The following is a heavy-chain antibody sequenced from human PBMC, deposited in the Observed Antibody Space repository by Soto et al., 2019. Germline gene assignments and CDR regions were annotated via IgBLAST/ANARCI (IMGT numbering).Heavy chain of an antibody. CDR3: VRDGGYYGAGRYFDP. CDR1: GFTFSSYG. Sequence: QVQLVESGGGVVQPGRSLRLCCAASGFTFSSYGMHWVRQAPGEGLEWVAVIWYDGSNKYYADSVKGRFTISRDNSKNTLCLEMNSLRAEDTAVYYCVRDGGYYGAGRYFDPWGQGSLFTVSS. D-gene: IGHD3-10*01. J-gene: IGHJ5*02. V-gene: IGHV3-33*01. CDR2: IWYDGSNK.